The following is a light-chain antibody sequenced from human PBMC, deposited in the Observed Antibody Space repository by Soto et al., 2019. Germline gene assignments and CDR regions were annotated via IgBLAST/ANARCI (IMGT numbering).Light chain of an antibody. CDR2: EVS. J-gene: IGLJ3*02. CDR3: SSYTSSSTWV. V-gene: IGLV2-14*01. CDR1: SADVGGYYY. Sequence: QSALTQPASVSGSPGQSITISCTGTSADVGGYYYVSWYQHHPGKAPKLMIYEVSNRPSGVSNRFSGSKSGNTASLTISGLQAEDEADYYCSSYTSSSTWVFGGGTKVTVL.